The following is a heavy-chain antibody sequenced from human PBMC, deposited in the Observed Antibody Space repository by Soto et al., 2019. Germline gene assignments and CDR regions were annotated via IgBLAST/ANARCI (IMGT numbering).Heavy chain of an antibody. J-gene: IGHJ4*02. Sequence: QVQLVQSGAEVKKPGASVRLSCKASGYTFTSYYVHWVRQAPGQGLEWMGIINCNSGGTNYAQKFQGRVTMTRDTSTNTVYMDLSSLGSEDTAVYSCVREFSGGYFDYWGQGTLVTVSS. CDR2: INCNSGGT. CDR3: VREFSGGYFDY. V-gene: IGHV1-46*01. CDR1: GYTFTSYY. D-gene: IGHD3-10*01.